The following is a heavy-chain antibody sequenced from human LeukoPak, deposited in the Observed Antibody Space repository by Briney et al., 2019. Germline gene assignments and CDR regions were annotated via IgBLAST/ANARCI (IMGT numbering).Heavy chain of an antibody. CDR2: ISYDGSDK. Sequence: PGGSLRLSCAASGFTFSSYAMHWVRHAPGKGLEWVAIISYDGSDKYYADSVKGRLTIPRDNAKSTLYLQMISLRTEDTAVYYRARADGSVAGPPSGHWGQGTPVTVSS. CDR1: GFTFSSYA. V-gene: IGHV3-30-3*01. J-gene: IGHJ4*02. D-gene: IGHD6-19*01. CDR3: ARADGSVAGPPSGH.